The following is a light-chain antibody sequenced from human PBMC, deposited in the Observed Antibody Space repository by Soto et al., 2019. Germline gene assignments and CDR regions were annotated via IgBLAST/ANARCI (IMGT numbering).Light chain of an antibody. CDR2: RAS. J-gene: IGKJ4*01. CDR3: QQYNNWPRGT. V-gene: IGKV3-15*01. CDR1: QTINSN. Sequence: IVMTQSPATLSVSPGARVTLSCRASQTINSNLASYQHKPRQAPRLLMFRASIRATSCPARFSGSGCGTDFNITISSLQSEDSGVYYCQQYNNWPRGTFGGGTKVEMK.